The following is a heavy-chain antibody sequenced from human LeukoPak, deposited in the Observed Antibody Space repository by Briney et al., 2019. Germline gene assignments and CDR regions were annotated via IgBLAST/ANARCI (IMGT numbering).Heavy chain of an antibody. CDR2: INHNGST. CDR1: GGSFSGYY. CDR3: ARGPPGVESVVAALYYGMDV. J-gene: IGHJ6*04. Sequence: SETLSLTCAVYGGSFSGYYWSWVRQPPGKGLEWLWEINHNGSTNYNPSLKSRVTISVDTSKKQFSLKLISLPAADPAVYYCARGPPGVESVVAALYYGMDVWGKGTTVTVSS. V-gene: IGHV4-34*01. D-gene: IGHD2-15*01.